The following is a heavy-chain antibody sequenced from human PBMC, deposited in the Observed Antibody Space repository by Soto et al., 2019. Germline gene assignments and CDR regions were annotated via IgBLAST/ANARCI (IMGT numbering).Heavy chain of an antibody. J-gene: IGHJ4*02. V-gene: IGHV3-64D*08. Sequence: GGSLRLSCSASGFTFSNSDMHWVRQTPGKGLAYVSGISNNGRRTSYADSVKGRVTISRDNSKNTLYLHMNSLRAEDTAVYYCVKDGRSGRSSVVNGYDHWGQGTLVTVSS. D-gene: IGHD1-26*01. CDR2: ISNNGRRT. CDR1: GFTFSNSD. CDR3: VKDGRSGRSSVVNGYDH.